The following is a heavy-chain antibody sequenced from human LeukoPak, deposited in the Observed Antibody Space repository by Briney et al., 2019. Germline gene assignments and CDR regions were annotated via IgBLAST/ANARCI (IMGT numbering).Heavy chain of an antibody. CDR2: IKQDGSEK. Sequence: GESLRLSCAASGFTFSSYWMSWVRQSPGKGLEWVANIKQDGSEKYYVDSVKGRFTISRDNAKNSLYLQMNSLRAEDTAVYYCAREGQWLVRLFDYWGQGTLVTVSS. D-gene: IGHD6-19*01. J-gene: IGHJ4*02. V-gene: IGHV3-7*01. CDR1: GFTFSSYW. CDR3: AREGQWLVRLFDY.